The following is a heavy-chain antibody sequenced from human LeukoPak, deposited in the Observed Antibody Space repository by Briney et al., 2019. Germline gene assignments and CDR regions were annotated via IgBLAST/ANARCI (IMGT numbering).Heavy chain of an antibody. CDR1: GGSFSGYY. Sequence: SETLSLTCAVYGGSFSGYYWGWIRQPPGKGLEWIGSIYYSGSTYYNPSLKSRVTISVDTSKNQFSLKLSSVTAADTAVYYCLGLVTDPLYGMDVWGQGTTVTVSS. CDR3: LGLVTDPLYGMDV. CDR2: IYYSGST. J-gene: IGHJ6*02. D-gene: IGHD3-9*01. V-gene: IGHV4-39*01.